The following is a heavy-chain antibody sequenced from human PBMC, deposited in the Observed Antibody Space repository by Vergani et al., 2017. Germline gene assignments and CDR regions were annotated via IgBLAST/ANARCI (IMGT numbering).Heavy chain of an antibody. CDR3: ARGDTAMTHYYAMDV. D-gene: IGHD5-18*01. Sequence: EVQLVESGGGLVKPGGSLRLSCAASGFTFSNYNMNWVRQAPGKGLEWVSSISSSSSYIYYADSVKGRFTSSRDNAKNSLYLEMNSLRAEDTAVYYCARGDTAMTHYYAMDVWGQGITVTVSS. CDR1: GFTFSNYN. J-gene: IGHJ6*02. CDR2: ISSSSSYI. V-gene: IGHV3-21*06.